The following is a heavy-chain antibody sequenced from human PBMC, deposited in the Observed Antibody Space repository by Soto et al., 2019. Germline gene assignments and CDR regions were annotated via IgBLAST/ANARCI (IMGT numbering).Heavy chain of an antibody. Sequence: GGSLRLSCAASGFSFSSAWMNWVRQAPGKGLEWVGRIRNKRDGATTDSAVPVKGRFTISRDDSKNTLYLQMNSLKIEDTAVYFCTTSGTPHVVDSWGQGNLVTVS. V-gene: IGHV3-15*07. CDR2: IRNKRDGATT. CDR1: GFSFSSAW. CDR3: TTSGTPHVVDS. J-gene: IGHJ4*02.